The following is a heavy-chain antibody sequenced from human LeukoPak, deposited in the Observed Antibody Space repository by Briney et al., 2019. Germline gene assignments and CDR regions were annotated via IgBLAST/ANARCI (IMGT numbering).Heavy chain of an antibody. Sequence: PPETLSHTRTVSGGSINDYYWSWIRQPPGKGLEWIGYVHYTGNTNYNPSVRTRVTISVDTSKNQFSLKVTSVSAADTAVYYCARDPEDAVMHVWGKRSTVIVSS. CDR2: VHYTGNT. CDR3: ARDPEDAVMHV. D-gene: IGHD5-24*01. CDR1: GGSINDYY. J-gene: IGHJ6*01. V-gene: IGHV4-59*01.